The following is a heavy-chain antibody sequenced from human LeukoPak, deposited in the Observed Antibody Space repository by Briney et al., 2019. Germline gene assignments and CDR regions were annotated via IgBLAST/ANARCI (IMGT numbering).Heavy chain of an antibody. CDR1: GGSISSGGYS. D-gene: IGHD6-6*01. V-gene: IGHV4-30-2*02. CDR3: ARQYSNLFDP. J-gene: IGHJ5*02. CDR2: IYHSGST. Sequence: SETLSLTCAVSGGSISSGGYSWSWIRQPPGKGLEWIGYIYHSGSTYYNPSLKSRVTISVDRSKNQFSLKLSSVTAADTAVYYCARQYSNLFDPWGQGTLVTVSS.